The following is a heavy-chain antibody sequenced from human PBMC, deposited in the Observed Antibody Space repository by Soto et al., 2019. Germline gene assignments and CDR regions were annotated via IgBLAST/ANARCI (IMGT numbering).Heavy chain of an antibody. J-gene: IGHJ4*02. V-gene: IGHV1-18*01. CDR1: GYNFTSYG. Sequence: ASVKVSCKASGYNFTSYGISWVRQAPGQGLEWMGWISAYNGNTNYAQKLQGRVTMTTDTSTSTAYMELRGLRSDDTAVYYCARLVVGLYYFDYWGQGTLVTVSS. D-gene: IGHD3-9*01. CDR3: ARLVVGLYYFDY. CDR2: ISAYNGNT.